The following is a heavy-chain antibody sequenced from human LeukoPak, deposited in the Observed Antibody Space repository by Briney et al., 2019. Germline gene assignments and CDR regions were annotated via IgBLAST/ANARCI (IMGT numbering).Heavy chain of an antibody. J-gene: IGHJ4*02. CDR2: INPSGGST. CDR3: AREADYPGGQAQHFDY. CDR1: GYTFTSYY. V-gene: IGHV1-46*01. D-gene: IGHD4-11*01. Sequence: GASVKVSCKASGYTFTSYYMHWVRQAPGQGLEWMGIINPSGGSTSYAQKFQGRVTMTRDTSTSTVYMELSSLRSEDTAVYYCAREADYPGGQAQHFDYWGQGTLVTVSS.